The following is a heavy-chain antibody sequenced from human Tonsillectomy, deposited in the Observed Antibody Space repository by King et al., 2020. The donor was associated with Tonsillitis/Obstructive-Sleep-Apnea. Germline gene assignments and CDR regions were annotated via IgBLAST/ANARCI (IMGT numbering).Heavy chain of an antibody. D-gene: IGHD2-2*02. Sequence: VQLVESGGGLVQPGGSLRLSCAASGFTFSSYAMSWVRQAPGKGLEWVSAISGSGGSTYYADSVKGRFTISRDNSKNTLYLQMNSLRAEDTAVYYCAKDSQYQLLYDYYSYYMDVWGKGTTVTVSS. J-gene: IGHJ6*03. CDR1: GFTFSSYA. CDR3: AKDSQYQLLYDYYSYYMDV. V-gene: IGHV3-23*04. CDR2: ISGSGGST.